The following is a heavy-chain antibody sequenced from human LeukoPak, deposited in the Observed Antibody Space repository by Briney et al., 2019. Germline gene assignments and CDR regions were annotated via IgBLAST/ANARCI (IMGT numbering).Heavy chain of an antibody. J-gene: IGHJ3*02. CDR2: ISYDGSNK. D-gene: IGHD4-17*01. CDR1: GYTFTSYY. Sequence: SCKASGYTFTSYYMHWVRQAPGKGLEWVAVISYDGSNKYYADSVKGRFTISRDNSKNTLCLQMNSLRAEDTAVYYCARDHDYGDYRAAFDIWGQGTMVTVSS. V-gene: IGHV3-30-3*01. CDR3: ARDHDYGDYRAAFDI.